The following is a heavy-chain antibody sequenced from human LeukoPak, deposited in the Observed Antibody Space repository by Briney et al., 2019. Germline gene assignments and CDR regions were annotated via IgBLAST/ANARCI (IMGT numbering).Heavy chain of an antibody. Sequence: PGGSLRLSCAASGFTFSSYGMHWVRQAPGTGLEWVAVISNNGGYINYVDSVRGRFTISRDNSKNTLYLQMDSLRAEDTAVYYCARERASCYFDYWGQGTLVTVSS. CDR2: ISNNGGYI. V-gene: IGHV3-30*19. D-gene: IGHD2-2*01. CDR3: ARERASCYFDY. J-gene: IGHJ4*02. CDR1: GFTFSSYG.